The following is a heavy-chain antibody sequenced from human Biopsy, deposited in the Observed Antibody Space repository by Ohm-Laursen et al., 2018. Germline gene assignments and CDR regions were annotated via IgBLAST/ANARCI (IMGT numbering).Heavy chain of an antibody. CDR1: GFSLSSTGMC. D-gene: IGHD1-26*01. J-gene: IGHJ6*02. Sequence: PTQTLTLTRTFSGFSLSSTGMCVSWVRQPPGKALEWLARVVWGYNTYFSTSLKTRLTITKDTSRDQVVLTLANVDPADTATYFCARTRVVGATRESYYYAMDIWGQGTTVTVSS. CDR2: VVWGYNT. CDR3: ARTRVVGATRESYYYAMDI. V-gene: IGHV2-70*11.